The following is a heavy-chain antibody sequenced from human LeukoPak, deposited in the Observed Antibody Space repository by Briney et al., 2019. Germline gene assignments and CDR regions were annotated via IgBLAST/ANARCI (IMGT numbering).Heavy chain of an antibody. J-gene: IGHJ4*02. Sequence: PGGSLRLSCAASGFTFSSYGMSWVRQAPGKGLEWVSAISGSGGSTYYADSVKGRLTISRDNSKNTLYLQMNSLRAEDTAVYYCAKGSSTYYYDSSGLLDYWGQGTLVTVSS. CDR2: ISGSGGST. D-gene: IGHD3-22*01. V-gene: IGHV3-23*01. CDR1: GFTFSSYG. CDR3: AKGSSTYYYDSSGLLDY.